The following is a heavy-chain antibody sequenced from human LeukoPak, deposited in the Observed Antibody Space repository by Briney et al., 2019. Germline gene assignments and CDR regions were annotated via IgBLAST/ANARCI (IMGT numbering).Heavy chain of an antibody. V-gene: IGHV6-1*01. J-gene: IGHJ4*02. CDR3: ARGGTMAAFES. CDR1: GDSVSGNSAA. D-gene: IGHD1/OR15-1a*01. CDR2: TFYRSKWFT. Sequence: SQTLSLTCAISGDSVSGNSAAWSWIRLSPSRGLEWLGRTFYRSKWFTDYAPSMRGRITINSDTSRNHFSLQLKSVTPDDTTVNYCARGGTMAAFESWGQGTLVTVSS.